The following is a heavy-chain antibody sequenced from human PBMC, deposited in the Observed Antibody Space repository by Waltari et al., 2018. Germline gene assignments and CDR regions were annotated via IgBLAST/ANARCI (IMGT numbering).Heavy chain of an antibody. V-gene: IGHV4-38-2*02. CDR3: ARARITMVQGVIRNWFDP. CDR2: IYHSGST. Sequence: QVQLQESGPGLVKPSETLSLTCTVSGYSISSGYYWGWIRQPPGKGLEWIGSIYHSGSTYYNPSLKSRVTISVATSKNQFSLKLSSVTAAYTAVYYCARARITMVQGVIRNWFDPWGQGTLVTVSS. J-gene: IGHJ5*02. D-gene: IGHD3-10*01. CDR1: GYSISSGYY.